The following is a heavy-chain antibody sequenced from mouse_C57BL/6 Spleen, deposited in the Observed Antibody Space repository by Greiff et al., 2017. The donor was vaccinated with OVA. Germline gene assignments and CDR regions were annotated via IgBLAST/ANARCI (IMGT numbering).Heavy chain of an antibody. CDR2: IYPRSGNT. CDR1: GYTFTSYG. CDR3: ARKEGITTVVEGSWFAY. D-gene: IGHD1-1*01. V-gene: IGHV1-81*01. Sequence: QVQLQQSGAELARPGASVKLSCKASGYTFTSYGISWVKQRTGQGLEWIGEIYPRSGNTYYNEKFKGKATLTADKSSSTAYMELRSLTSEDSAVYFCARKEGITTVVEGSWFAYWGQGTLVTVSA. J-gene: IGHJ3*01.